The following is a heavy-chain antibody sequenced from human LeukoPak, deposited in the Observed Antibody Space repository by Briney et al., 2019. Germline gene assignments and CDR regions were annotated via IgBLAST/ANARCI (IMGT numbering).Heavy chain of an antibody. V-gene: IGHV1-46*01. CDR1: GYTFTSYY. J-gene: IGHJ4*02. Sequence: GASVKVSCKASGYTFTSYYMHWVRQAPGQGLEWMGGIITNYGTTNYAQKYQGRVTITADESTTTVYMELSSLSSEDTAVYYCARPRTYYDFWRGYPPFDYWGQGTLVTVSS. D-gene: IGHD3-3*01. CDR2: IITNYGTT. CDR3: ARPRTYYDFWRGYPPFDY.